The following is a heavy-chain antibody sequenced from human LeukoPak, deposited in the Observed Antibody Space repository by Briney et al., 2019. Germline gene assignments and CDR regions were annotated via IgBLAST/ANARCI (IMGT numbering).Heavy chain of an antibody. V-gene: IGHV1-2*02. J-gene: IGHJ4*02. CDR1: GYTFTSYY. Sequence: GASVKVSCKASGYTFTSYYMHWIRQAPGQGLEWMGWINANSGDTNYAQQFQGRLTMTRDRSISTVYMELSRLRTDDTAVYYCARDFSWGVESWGQGTLVTVSS. D-gene: IGHD3-10*01. CDR2: INANSGDT. CDR3: ARDFSWGVES.